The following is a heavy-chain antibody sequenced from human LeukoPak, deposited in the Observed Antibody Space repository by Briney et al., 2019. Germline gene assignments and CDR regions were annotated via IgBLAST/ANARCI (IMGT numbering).Heavy chain of an antibody. CDR2: IYYTGST. CDR3: ASAPNVDFYDY. J-gene: IGHJ4*02. CDR1: GGSVSSGTHY. V-gene: IGHV4-61*01. Sequence: SETLSLTCTVSGGSVSSGTHYWSWIRQPPGKGLEWIGYIYYTGSTNYNPSLKSRVSMSIDTSKNQFSLKLTSATAADTAVYYCASAPNVDFYDYWGQGTLVTVSS.